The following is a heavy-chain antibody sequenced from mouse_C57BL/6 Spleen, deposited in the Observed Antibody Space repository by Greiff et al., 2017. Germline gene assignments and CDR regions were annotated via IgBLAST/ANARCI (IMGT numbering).Heavy chain of an antibody. Sequence: QVQLKQSGPGLVQPSQSLSITCTVSGFSLTSYGVHWVRQSPGKGLEWLGVIWRGGSTDYNAAFMSRLSITKDNSKSQVFFKMNSLQADDTAIYYWAKNLKGSSYNYAMDYWGQGTSVTVSS. CDR1: GFSLTSYG. V-gene: IGHV2-5*01. D-gene: IGHD1-1*01. CDR2: IWRGGST. CDR3: AKNLKGSSYNYAMDY. J-gene: IGHJ4*01.